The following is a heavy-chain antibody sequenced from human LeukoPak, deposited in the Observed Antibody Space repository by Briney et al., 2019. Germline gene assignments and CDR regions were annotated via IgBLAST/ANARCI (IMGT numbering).Heavy chain of an antibody. CDR2: IYHSGST. CDR1: GGSISSSNW. V-gene: IGHV4-4*02. D-gene: IGHD6-13*01. Sequence: SETLSLTCAVSGGSISSSNWWSWVRQPPGKGLEWIGEIYHSGSTNYNPSLKSRVTISVDKSKNQFSLKLSSVTAADTAVYYCARVPLTSIAAAGPIPAPVINYYYYYMDVWGKGTTVTISS. CDR3: ARVPLTSIAAAGPIPAPVINYYYYYMDV. J-gene: IGHJ6*03.